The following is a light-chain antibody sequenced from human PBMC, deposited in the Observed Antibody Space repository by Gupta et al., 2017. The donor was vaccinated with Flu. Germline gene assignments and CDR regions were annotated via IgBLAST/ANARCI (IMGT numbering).Light chain of an antibody. CDR3: QQSSSFPRT. V-gene: IGKV1-12*01. Sequence: GERFTIAGRARQDVGNCLAWYQQKPGEVPKLLIYGASSLQRGVPSRFSGSGSGTDFNLTIRVLQSAYFETYYCQQSSSFPRTFGQRTRVES. J-gene: IGKJ1*01. CDR2: GAS. CDR1: QDVGNC.